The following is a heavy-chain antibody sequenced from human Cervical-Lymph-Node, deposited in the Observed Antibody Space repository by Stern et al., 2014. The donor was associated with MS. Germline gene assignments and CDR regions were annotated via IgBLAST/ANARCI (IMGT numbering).Heavy chain of an antibody. J-gene: IGHJ4*02. D-gene: IGHD3-3*01. CDR2: IHGSGNT. Sequence: QVQLQESGPGLVKPSQTLSLICSVSGDSIDRGGDYWNWIRQVPGKGLEWIGFIHGSGNTYYNPSLKSRLVISSDTSQNQFSLNLSSVTAADTAVYYCARGSGEWSFISYFDDWGLGSLVTVSS. CDR1: GDSIDRGGDY. V-gene: IGHV4-31*03. CDR3: ARGSGEWSFISYFDD.